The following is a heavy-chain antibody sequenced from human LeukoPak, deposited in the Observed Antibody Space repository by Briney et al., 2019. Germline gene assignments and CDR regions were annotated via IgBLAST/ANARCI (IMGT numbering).Heavy chain of an antibody. CDR3: ARSQYDSSSPDY. D-gene: IGHD3-22*01. J-gene: IGHJ4*02. V-gene: IGHV3-23*01. CDR1: RFSFSAYP. CDR2: ISASGDVT. Sequence: GGSLRLSCAASRFSFSAYPMGWVRRAPGKGLEWVSGISASGDVTFHADPVKGRFTISRDNSKNSVYLQMNSLRAEDTAVYYCARSQYDSSSPDYWGQGTLVTVSS.